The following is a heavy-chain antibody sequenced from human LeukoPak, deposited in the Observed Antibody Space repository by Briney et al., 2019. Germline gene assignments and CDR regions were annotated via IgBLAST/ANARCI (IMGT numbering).Heavy chain of an antibody. CDR3: ARGPRIAVAGKRSWFDP. Sequence: PSETLSLTCAVYGGSFSCYYWNWIRHPPGKGLEWIGEINHSGSTTYNPSLKSRVTISVDTSKNQFSLKLSSVTVADTAVYYCARGPRIAVAGKRSWFDPWGQGTLVTVSS. CDR2: INHSGST. D-gene: IGHD6-19*01. CDR1: GGSFSCYY. V-gene: IGHV4-34*01. J-gene: IGHJ5*02.